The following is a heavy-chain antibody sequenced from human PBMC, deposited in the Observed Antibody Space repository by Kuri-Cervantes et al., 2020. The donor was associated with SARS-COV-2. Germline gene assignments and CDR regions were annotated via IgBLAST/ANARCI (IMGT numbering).Heavy chain of an antibody. CDR2: IIPIFGTA. Sequence: SVKVSCKAYGGTFSSYAISWVRQTPGHGLEWMGGIIPIFGTANYAQKFQGRVTITADKSTSTAYMELSSLRSEDTAVYYCARGAPVAGPLDYWGQGTLVAVAS. CDR1: GGTFSSYA. CDR3: ARGAPVAGPLDY. J-gene: IGHJ4*02. D-gene: IGHD6-19*01. V-gene: IGHV1-69*06.